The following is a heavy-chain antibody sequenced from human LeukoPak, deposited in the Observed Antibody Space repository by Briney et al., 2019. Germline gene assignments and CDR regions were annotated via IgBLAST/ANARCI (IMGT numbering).Heavy chain of an antibody. CDR3: ARAGGYYDSSGYYTPYYFDY. CDR2: ISSSGSTI. V-gene: IGHV3-48*04. J-gene: IGHJ4*02. CDR1: GFTFSSYS. Sequence: GGSLRLSCAASGFTFSSYSMNWVRQAPGKGLEWVSYISSSGSTIYYADSVKGQFTISRDNAKNSLYLQMNSLRAEDTAVYYCARAGGYYDSSGYYTPYYFDYWGQGTLVTVSS. D-gene: IGHD3-22*01.